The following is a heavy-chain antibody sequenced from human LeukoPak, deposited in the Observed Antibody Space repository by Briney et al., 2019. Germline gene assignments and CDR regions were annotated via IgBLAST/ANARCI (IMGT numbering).Heavy chain of an antibody. J-gene: IGHJ4*02. CDR3: ARGRPSRYCSGGSCYHLFDY. Sequence: ASVKVSCKASGATFSSYAISWGRQAPGQGLEWMGGIIPIFGTANYAQKLQSRVTITTDKSKSTAYMELSSLSSEDMAVYYCARGRPSRYCSGGSCYHLFDYWGQGTLVTVSS. CDR2: IIPIFGTA. V-gene: IGHV1-69*05. CDR1: GATFSSYA. D-gene: IGHD2-15*01.